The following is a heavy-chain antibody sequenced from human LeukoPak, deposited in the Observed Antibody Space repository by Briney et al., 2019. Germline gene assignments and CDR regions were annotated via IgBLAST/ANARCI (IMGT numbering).Heavy chain of an antibody. CDR3: ARSYSSGSYFGY. Sequence: ASVKVSCKASGYIFTGYYIHWVRQAPGQGLEWMGWINPNSGGTSYAQKFQGRVTMTRDTSISTAYMELSRLRSDDTAVYFCARSYSSGSYFGYWGQGTLVTVSS. J-gene: IGHJ4*02. V-gene: IGHV1-2*02. CDR2: INPNSGGT. D-gene: IGHD3-10*01. CDR1: GYIFTGYY.